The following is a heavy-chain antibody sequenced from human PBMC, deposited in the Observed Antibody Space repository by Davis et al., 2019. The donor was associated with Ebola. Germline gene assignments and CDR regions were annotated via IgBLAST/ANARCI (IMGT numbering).Heavy chain of an antibody. V-gene: IGHV1-18*04. J-gene: IGHJ4*02. Sequence: AASVKVSCKASGYTFTSYGITWVRQAPGQGLEWMGWINPHNGNTNYAQSVQGRVTMTTDTSTTTAYMELRSLRSDDTAVYYCARDLGMVYAVYYFDYWGQGTLVTVSS. CDR2: INPHNGNT. CDR1: GYTFTSYG. D-gene: IGHD2-8*01. CDR3: ARDLGMVYAVYYFDY.